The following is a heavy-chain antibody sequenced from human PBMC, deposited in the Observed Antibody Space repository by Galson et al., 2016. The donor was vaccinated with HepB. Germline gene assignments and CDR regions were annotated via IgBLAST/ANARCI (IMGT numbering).Heavy chain of an antibody. CDR1: GFTLSHFW. J-gene: IGHJ3*01. V-gene: IGHV3-7*01. D-gene: IGHD4-11*01. CDR3: VRDDYLDV. Sequence: SLRLSCAASGFTLSHFWMSWVRQAPGKGLEWVADIKADGRDKFYVDSVKGRFTIARDNTKNSLYLQMNSLRAEDTAVYYCVRDDYLDVWGQGTMVIVSS. CDR2: IKADGRDK.